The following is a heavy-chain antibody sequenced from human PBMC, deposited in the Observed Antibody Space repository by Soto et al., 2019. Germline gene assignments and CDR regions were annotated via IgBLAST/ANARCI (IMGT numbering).Heavy chain of an antibody. CDR2: IYHSGIT. V-gene: IGHV4-30-4*01. CDR1: GVSINTDDNY. CDR3: ARDNQRRAYNWFDP. J-gene: IGHJ5*02. Sequence: PSETLSLTCTVSGVSINTDDNYWSWVRQPPGKGLEWIGYIYHSGITSYNPSLKSRLMMSIDTSKNQFSLKLTSVTAADTAVYYCARDNQRRAYNWFDPWGPGTLVTVS. D-gene: IGHD2-2*01.